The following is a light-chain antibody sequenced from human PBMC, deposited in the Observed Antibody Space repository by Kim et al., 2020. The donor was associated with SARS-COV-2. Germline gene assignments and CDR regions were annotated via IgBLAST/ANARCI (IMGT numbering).Light chain of an antibody. Sequence: DIQMTQSPSTLSPSVGDRLTITCRASQSIKSWLAWYQQKSGKAPKVLIYEASKLQTGVPSRFSGSGSGTEFTLTISSLQPDDFATYYCQQYDSNPLTFGGGTKVDIK. CDR3: QQYDSNPLT. CDR2: EAS. V-gene: IGKV1-5*03. CDR1: QSIKSW. J-gene: IGKJ4*01.